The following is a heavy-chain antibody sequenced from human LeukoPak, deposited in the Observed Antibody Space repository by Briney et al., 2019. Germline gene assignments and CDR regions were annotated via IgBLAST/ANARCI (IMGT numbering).Heavy chain of an antibody. CDR2: ISAYNGNT. Sequence: GASVKVSCKASGYTFTSYGISWVRQAPGQGLEWMGWISAYNGNTNYAQKLQGRVTMTTDTSTSTAYMELRSLRSDDTAVYYCAREAAFDSSGWFDYWGQGTLVTVSS. J-gene: IGHJ4*02. CDR1: GYTFTSYG. D-gene: IGHD6-19*01. V-gene: IGHV1-18*01. CDR3: AREAAFDSSGWFDY.